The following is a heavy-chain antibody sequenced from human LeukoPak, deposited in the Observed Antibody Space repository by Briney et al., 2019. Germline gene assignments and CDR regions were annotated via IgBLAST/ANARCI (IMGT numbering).Heavy chain of an antibody. V-gene: IGHV4-4*07. CDR2: IYTSGST. D-gene: IGHD3-10*01. CDR1: SGSISSYY. J-gene: IGHJ6*02. Sequence: PSETLSLTCTVSSGSISSYYGSWIRQPAGKGLEWSGRIYTSGSTNYNSSLKSRVTMSVDTSKNQFSLKLSSVTAADTAVYYCARAPYYYGTGTPSYYYGIDVWGQGTTVTVSS. CDR3: ARAPYYYGTGTPSYYYGIDV.